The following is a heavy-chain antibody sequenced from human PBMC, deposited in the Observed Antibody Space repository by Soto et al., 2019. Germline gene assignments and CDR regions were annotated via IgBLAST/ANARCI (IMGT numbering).Heavy chain of an antibody. Sequence: GGSLGPSCAAPGFTFSSYLISWVPQAPGKGVEWVANIKQDGSEKYYVDSVKGRFTISRDNAKNSLYLQMNSLRAEDTAVYYCARLPPYYDFWSGYPTQYYFDYWGQGTLVTVSS. CDR1: GFTFSSYL. V-gene: IGHV3-7*01. CDR2: IKQDGSEK. J-gene: IGHJ4*02. CDR3: ARLPPYYDFWSGYPTQYYFDY. D-gene: IGHD3-3*01.